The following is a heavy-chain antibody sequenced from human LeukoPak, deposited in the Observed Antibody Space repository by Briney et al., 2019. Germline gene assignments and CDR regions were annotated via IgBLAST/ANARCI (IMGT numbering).Heavy chain of an antibody. Sequence: GASVKVSCKASGYTFTSYGISWVRQAPGQGLEWMGWISAYNGNTNYAQKLQGRVTMTTDTSTSTAYMELSSLRSEDTAVYYCASGRYGKSLFDYWGQGSLVTVSS. V-gene: IGHV1-18*01. CDR3: ASGRYGKSLFDY. CDR2: ISAYNGNT. J-gene: IGHJ4*02. CDR1: GYTFTSYG. D-gene: IGHD5-18*01.